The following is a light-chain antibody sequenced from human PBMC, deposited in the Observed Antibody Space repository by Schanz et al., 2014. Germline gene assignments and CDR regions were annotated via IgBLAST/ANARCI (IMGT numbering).Light chain of an antibody. J-gene: IGLJ3*02. CDR1: SSDIGTYSF. V-gene: IGLV2-11*01. Sequence: QSALTQPRSVSGSPGQSVTISCTGTSSDIGTYSFVSWYQQYPGKAPKLVIYDVRKRPSGVPDRFSGSKSGNTASLTISGLQAEDEADYYCSSYTSSTLGVFGGGTKLTVL. CDR2: DVR. CDR3: SSYTSSTLGV.